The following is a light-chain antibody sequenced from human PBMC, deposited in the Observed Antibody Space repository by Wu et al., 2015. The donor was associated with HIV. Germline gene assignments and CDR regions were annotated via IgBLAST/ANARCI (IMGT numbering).Light chain of an antibody. V-gene: IGKV1-9*01. J-gene: IGKJ1*01. CDR2: RVS. Sequence: IQLTQSPSSLSASVGDRVTITCRASQDLNTYLAWYQQKPGKAPKVLIYRVSTLQSGVPSRFSGSGSGTDFTLTISSLQPEDFATYYCQQYYSTPPMTFGQGTKVEIK. CDR3: QQYYSTPPMT. CDR1: QDLNTY.